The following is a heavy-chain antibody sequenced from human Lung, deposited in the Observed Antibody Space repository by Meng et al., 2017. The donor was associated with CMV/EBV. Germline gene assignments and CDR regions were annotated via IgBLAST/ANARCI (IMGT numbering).Heavy chain of an antibody. D-gene: IGHD2-8*02. CDR1: GFTFSRSP. CDR3: ARDGPRTGFIDH. Sequence: QVQLVESGGGVVQPGGSLRLCCAASGFTFSRSPMYWVRQTPGKILEWVAVISWDGKNKYYADSVKGRFTLSRDNSKNTLNLQMNSLKDDDTAVYYCARDGPRTGFIDHWGQGTLVTSPQ. CDR2: ISWDGKNK. V-gene: IGHV3-30*04. J-gene: IGHJ4*02.